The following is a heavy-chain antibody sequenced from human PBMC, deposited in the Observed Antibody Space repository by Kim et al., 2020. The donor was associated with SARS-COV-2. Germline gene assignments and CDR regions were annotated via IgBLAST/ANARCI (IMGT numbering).Heavy chain of an antibody. Sequence: GGSLRLSCAASGFTFSSYGMHWVRQAPGKGLEWVAVIWYDGSNKYYADSVKGRFTISRDNSKNTLYLQMNSLRAEDTAVYYCARDESGSGSNIDYWGQGTLVTVSS. CDR3: ARDESGSGSNIDY. CDR1: GFTFSSYG. V-gene: IGHV3-33*01. CDR2: IWYDGSNK. D-gene: IGHD3-10*01. J-gene: IGHJ4*02.